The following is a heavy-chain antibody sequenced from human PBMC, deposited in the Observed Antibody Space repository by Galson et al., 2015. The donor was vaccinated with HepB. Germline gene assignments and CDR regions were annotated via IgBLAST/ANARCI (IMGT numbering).Heavy chain of an antibody. CDR2: IRSDSTTM. V-gene: IGHV3-48*04. CDR3: ARCPFKNYYGSGNYFDY. CDR1: GLTFSDYS. J-gene: IGHJ4*02. Sequence: SLRLSCAASGLTFSDYSVSWVRLAPGEGLECVSYIRSDSTTMYYADSVKGRFTISRDSAEISLYLKMNNLRVEDSAVYYCARCPFKNYYGSGNYFDYWGQGTQVVVSS. D-gene: IGHD3-10*01.